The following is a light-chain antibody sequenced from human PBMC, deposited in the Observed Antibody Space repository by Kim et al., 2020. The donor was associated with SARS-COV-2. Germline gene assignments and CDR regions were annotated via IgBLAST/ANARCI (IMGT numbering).Light chain of an antibody. Sequence: DIQMTQSPSTLSASVGDRVTITCRASQSVSSWLAWYQQKPGKAPKLLIYKASTLEGGVPSRFSGRGSGTEFTLTINSLQPDDFATSSCQQYDSHPYTFGQGTKLEI. CDR2: KAS. CDR1: QSVSSW. J-gene: IGKJ2*01. V-gene: IGKV1-5*03. CDR3: QQYDSHPYT.